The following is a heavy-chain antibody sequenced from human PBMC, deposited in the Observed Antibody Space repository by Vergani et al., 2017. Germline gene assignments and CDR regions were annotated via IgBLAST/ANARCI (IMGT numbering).Heavy chain of an antibody. V-gene: IGHV3-33*08. J-gene: IGHJ6*03. Sequence: QVQLVESGGGMVQPGRSLRLSCAASGFAFGGYGMHWVRQAPGKGLEWVAVIWYDGSNKYYADSVKGRFTISRDNSKNTLYLQMNSLRAEDTAVYYCARDQRGYCSSTSCYRAYYYMDVWGKGTTVTVSS. CDR3: ARDQRGYCSSTSCYRAYYYMDV. CDR2: IWYDGSNK. D-gene: IGHD2-2*01. CDR1: GFAFGGYG.